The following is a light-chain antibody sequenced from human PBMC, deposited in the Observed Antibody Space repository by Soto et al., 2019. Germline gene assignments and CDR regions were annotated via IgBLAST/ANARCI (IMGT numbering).Light chain of an antibody. CDR1: SSDVGGSNY. CDR3: SSYTSISTLYV. CDR2: DVS. Sequence: QSALTQPASVSGSTGKSITISCTGTSSDVGGSNYVSCYQQHPGKAPKLMIYDVSNRPSGVSNRFSGSKSGNTASLSISWLHAEDEADYYCSSYTSISTLYVFGTGTNLTVL. J-gene: IGLJ1*01. V-gene: IGLV2-14*01.